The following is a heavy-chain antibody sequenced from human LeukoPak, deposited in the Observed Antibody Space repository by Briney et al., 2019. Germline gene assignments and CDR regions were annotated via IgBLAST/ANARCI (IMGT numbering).Heavy chain of an antibody. Sequence: SVKVSCKASGYTFTDSYMHWVRQAPGQGLEWMGGIIPIFGTANYAQKFQGRVTITADESTSTAYMELSSLRSEDTAVYYCASGSSGSYYGLPTYYMDVWGKGTTVTISS. CDR2: IIPIFGTA. CDR3: ASGSSGSYYGLPTYYMDV. D-gene: IGHD3-10*01. CDR1: GYTFTDSY. J-gene: IGHJ6*03. V-gene: IGHV1-69*13.